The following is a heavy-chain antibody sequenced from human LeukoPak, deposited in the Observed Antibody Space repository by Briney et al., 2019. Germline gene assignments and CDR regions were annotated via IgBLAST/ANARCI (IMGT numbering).Heavy chain of an antibody. Sequence: GGSLRLSCAASGFTFSSYGMHWVRQAPGKGLEWVAVISYDGSNKYYAGSVKGRFTISRDNSKNTLYLQMNSLRAEGTAVYYVARASSLANWEQGSLVTVSS. CDR2: ISYDGSNK. V-gene: IGHV3-30*03. CDR3: ARASSLAN. J-gene: IGHJ4*02. CDR1: GFTFSSYG.